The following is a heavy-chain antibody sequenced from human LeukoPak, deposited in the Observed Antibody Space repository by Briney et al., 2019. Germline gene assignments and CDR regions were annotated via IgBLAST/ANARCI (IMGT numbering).Heavy chain of an antibody. CDR1: GFTVSSNY. CDR2: IYSGGST. CDR3: ARGGSYLSAFDI. V-gene: IGHV3-53*01. D-gene: IGHD1-26*01. J-gene: IGHJ3*02. Sequence: GGSLRLSCAASGFTVSSNYMSWVRQAPGKGVEGVSIIYSGGSTFYADSVKGGFTISRDNSKNTLYLQMNSLRAEDTAVYYCARGGSYLSAFDIWGQGTMVTVSS.